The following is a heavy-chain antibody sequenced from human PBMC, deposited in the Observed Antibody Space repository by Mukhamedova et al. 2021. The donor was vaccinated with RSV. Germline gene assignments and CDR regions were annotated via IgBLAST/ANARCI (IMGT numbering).Heavy chain of an antibody. D-gene: IGHD2-2*01. V-gene: IGHV1-2*02. CDR2: INPNSGGT. J-gene: IGHJ4*02. Sequence: GWINPNSGGTNYAQKFQGRVTMTRDTSISTAYMELSRLRSDDTAVYYCERGGCSSISCPSNFWGQGTLVTVSS. CDR3: ERGGCSSISCPSNF.